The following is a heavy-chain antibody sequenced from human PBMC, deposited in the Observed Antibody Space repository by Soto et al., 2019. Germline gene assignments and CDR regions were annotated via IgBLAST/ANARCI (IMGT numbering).Heavy chain of an antibody. CDR2: ISAYNGNT. CDR3: ARDRFSCSGGSCYPGYMDV. Sequence: ASVKVSCKASGYTFTSYGISWVRQAPGQGLEWMGWISAYNGNTNYAQKLQGRVTMTTDTSTSTAYMELRSLRSDDTAVYYCARDRFSCSGGSCYPGYMDVWGKGTTVTVSS. V-gene: IGHV1-18*01. CDR1: GYTFTSYG. J-gene: IGHJ6*03. D-gene: IGHD2-15*01.